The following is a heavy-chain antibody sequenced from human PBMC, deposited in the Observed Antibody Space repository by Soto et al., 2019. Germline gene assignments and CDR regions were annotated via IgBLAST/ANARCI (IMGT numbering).Heavy chain of an antibody. CDR2: ISGSGSYT. CDR3: VKEKVRPFDY. V-gene: IGHV3-23*01. CDR1: GFSFRAYA. Sequence: EVQLLESGGGLVQPGGSLTLSCGASGFSFRAYAMGWVRQAPGKGLEWVSSISGSGSYTYYTDSVKGRFTISRDNSKNTLYLEMNSLIAEDMAVYYCVKEKVRPFDYWGQGTQVTVSS. J-gene: IGHJ4*02.